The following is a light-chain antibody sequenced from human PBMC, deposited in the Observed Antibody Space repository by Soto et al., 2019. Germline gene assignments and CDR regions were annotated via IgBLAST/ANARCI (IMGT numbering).Light chain of an antibody. Sequence: IQMTQSPSSVSAAVGDRVTITCRASQVISSWLAWYQQRPGTAPKLLIYGATTLRSGVPSRFSGSESGTEFTLTITSLQPEDSATYYCQQASSLPLTFGGGTKVE. CDR1: QVISSW. J-gene: IGKJ4*01. CDR2: GAT. CDR3: QQASSLPLT. V-gene: IGKV1-12*01.